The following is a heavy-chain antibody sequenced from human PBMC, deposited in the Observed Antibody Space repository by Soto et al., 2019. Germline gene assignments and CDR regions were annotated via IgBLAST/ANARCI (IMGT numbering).Heavy chain of an antibody. CDR3: GMVVNFFPPTPQDV. D-gene: IGHD2-15*01. CDR1: GYIFVNYG. V-gene: IGHV1-18*01. J-gene: IGHJ6*04. Sequence: QVQLVQSGDEVRKPGSSVKVSCKASGYIFVNYGIAWVRQAPGQGLEWMGWISPYSGNTHYASKVQGRLTMTTDTPTRIADMDLGTMTSDDPPVYSWGMVVNFFPPTPQDVRGKGTTCTVSS. CDR2: ISPYSGNT.